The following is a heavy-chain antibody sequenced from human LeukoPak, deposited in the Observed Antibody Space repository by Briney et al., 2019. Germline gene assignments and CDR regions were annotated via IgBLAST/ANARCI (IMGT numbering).Heavy chain of an antibody. D-gene: IGHD2-2*01. J-gene: IGHJ5*02. CDR1: GGTFSSYA. Sequence: ASVKVSCKASGGTFSSYAISWVRQAPGQGLEWMGRIIPNSGGTNYAQKFQGRVAMTRDTSISTAYMELSRLRSDDTAVYYCARSSSTSDNWFDPWGQGTLVTVSS. CDR3: ARSSSTSDNWFDP. V-gene: IGHV1-2*02. CDR2: IIPNSGGT.